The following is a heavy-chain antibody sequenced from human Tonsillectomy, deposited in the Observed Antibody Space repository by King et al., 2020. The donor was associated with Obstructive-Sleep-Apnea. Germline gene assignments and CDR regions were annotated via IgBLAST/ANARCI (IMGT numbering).Heavy chain of an antibody. V-gene: IGHV3-30*04. J-gene: IGHJ6*02. CDR1: GFTFSSYA. CDR2: ISYDGSNK. Sequence: VQLVESGGGVVQPGRSLRLSCAASGFTFSSYALHWVRQAPGKGLEWVAVISYDGSNKYYADSVKGRFTISRDNSKNTLCLQMNSLRAEDTAVYYCARGGDSSSSVAADYYYGMDVWGQGTTVTVSS. CDR3: ARGGDSSSSVAADYYYGMDV. D-gene: IGHD6-6*01.